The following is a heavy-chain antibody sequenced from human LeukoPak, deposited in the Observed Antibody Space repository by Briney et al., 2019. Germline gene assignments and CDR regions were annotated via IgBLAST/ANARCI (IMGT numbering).Heavy chain of an antibody. D-gene: IGHD3-10*01. V-gene: IGHV3-13*01. J-gene: IGHJ4*02. CDR1: GFTFSSYD. Sequence: PGGSLRLSCAASGFTFSSYDMHWVRQATGKGLEWVSAIGTAGDTYYPGSVKGRFTISRDNAKNSLYLQMNSLRAEDTAVYYCARRTMVRGYDYWGQGTLVTVSS. CDR2: IGTAGDT. CDR3: ARRTMVRGYDY.